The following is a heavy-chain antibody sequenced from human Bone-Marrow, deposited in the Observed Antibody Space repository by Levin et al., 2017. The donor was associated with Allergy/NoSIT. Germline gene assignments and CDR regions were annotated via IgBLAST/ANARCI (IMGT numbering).Heavy chain of an antibody. CDR3: ARPVGGLRPRYWYFDL. J-gene: IGHJ2*01. Sequence: PSETLSFTCSVSGVSIDSSSFYWGWIRQTPGKGLEWIGSVYKSGSTYYSSSLKSRVTMSTDTAKNQFSLNLTSVTAADTGVYYCARPVGGLRPRYWYFDLWGRGTLVTVSS. CDR2: VYKSGST. D-gene: IGHD4-17*01. CDR1: GVSIDSSSFY. V-gene: IGHV4-39*01.